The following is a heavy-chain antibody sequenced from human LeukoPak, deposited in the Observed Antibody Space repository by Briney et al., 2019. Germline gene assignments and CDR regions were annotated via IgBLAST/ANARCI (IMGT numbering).Heavy chain of an antibody. V-gene: IGHV4-59*08. Sequence: SETLSLTCTVSGGSISSYYWSWIRQPPGKGLEWIGYIYYSGSTNYNPSLKSRVTISVDTSKNQFSLKLSSVTAADTAVYYCARGTKYNMVRGVTITPYYYYYMDVWGKGTTVTVSS. CDR2: IYYSGST. D-gene: IGHD3-10*01. CDR1: GGSISSYY. CDR3: ARGTKYNMVRGVTITPYYYYYMDV. J-gene: IGHJ6*03.